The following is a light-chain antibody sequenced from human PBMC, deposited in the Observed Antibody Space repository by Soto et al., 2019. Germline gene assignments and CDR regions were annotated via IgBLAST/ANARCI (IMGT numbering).Light chain of an antibody. CDR2: EVT. CDR3: SSYTTGSSLV. V-gene: IGLV2-18*02. CDR1: SSDVGSYDR. J-gene: IGLJ2*01. Sequence: QSVLTQPPSVSGSPGQSVTISFTGTSSDVGSYDRVSWYQQPPGTAPKLMIYEVTNRPSGVPDRFSGSKSGNTASLTISGLQPEDEADYYCSSYTTGSSLVFGGGTKVTVL.